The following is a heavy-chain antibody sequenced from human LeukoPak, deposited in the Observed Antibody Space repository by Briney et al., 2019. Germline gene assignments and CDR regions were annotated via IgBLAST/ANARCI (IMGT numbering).Heavy chain of an antibody. D-gene: IGHD2-2*01. V-gene: IGHV3-21*01. J-gene: IGHJ4*02. CDR3: ARDPPLGSCSTISCPHLDY. Sequence: GGSLRLSCAASGFTFSRYSMNWVRQTPGKGLEWVSSISSSSSFIYYADSVKGRFTISRDNAKNSLYLQMNSLRAEDTAVYYCARDPPLGSCSTISCPHLDYWGQGTLVTVSS. CDR2: ISSSSSFI. CDR1: GFTFSRYS.